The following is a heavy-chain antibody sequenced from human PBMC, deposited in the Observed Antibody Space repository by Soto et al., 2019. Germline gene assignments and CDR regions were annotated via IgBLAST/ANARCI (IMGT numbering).Heavy chain of an antibody. Sequence: GGSLRLSCAASGFTFSSYAMSWVRQAPGKGLEWVSAISGSGGSTYYADSVKGRFTISRDNSKNTLYLQMNSLRAEDTAVYYCAKDLRYSGYDEGLFDYWGQGALVTVSS. V-gene: IGHV3-23*01. CDR3: AKDLRYSGYDEGLFDY. CDR1: GFTFSSYA. CDR2: ISGSGGST. J-gene: IGHJ4*02. D-gene: IGHD5-12*01.